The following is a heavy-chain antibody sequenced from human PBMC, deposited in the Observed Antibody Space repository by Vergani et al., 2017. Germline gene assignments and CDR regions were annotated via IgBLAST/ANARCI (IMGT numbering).Heavy chain of an antibody. V-gene: IGHV2-26*01. CDR2: IFSNDEK. CDR1: GFSLSNARMG. J-gene: IGHJ4*02. Sequence: QVTLKESGPVLVKPTETLTLTCTVSGFSLSNARMGVSWIRQPPGKALEWLAHIFSNDEKSYSTSLKSRLTISKDTSKSQVVLTMTNMDPVDTATYYCARISLPLPYGSGSYYNQHLLECFDYWGQGTLVTVSS. D-gene: IGHD3-10*01. CDR3: ARISLPLPYGSGSYYNQHLLECFDY.